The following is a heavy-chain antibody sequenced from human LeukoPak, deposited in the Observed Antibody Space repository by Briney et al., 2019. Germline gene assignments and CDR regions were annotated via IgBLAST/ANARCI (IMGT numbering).Heavy chain of an antibody. CDR1: GSTVSSNY. Sequence: GGSLRLSCAASGSTVSSNYMSWVRQAPGKGLEWVSVIYSGGSTYYADSVKGRFTISRDNSKNTLYLQMNSLRAEDTAVYYCARETRIYYGMDVWGQGTTVTVSS. V-gene: IGHV3-53*01. CDR3: ARETRIYYGMDV. D-gene: IGHD2-15*01. CDR2: IYSGGST. J-gene: IGHJ6*02.